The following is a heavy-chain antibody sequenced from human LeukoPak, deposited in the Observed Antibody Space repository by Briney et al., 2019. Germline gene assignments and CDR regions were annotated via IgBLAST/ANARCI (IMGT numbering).Heavy chain of an antibody. D-gene: IGHD2-15*01. V-gene: IGHV3-7*01. J-gene: IGHJ6*03. CDR2: IKEDGSEK. Sequence: PGGSLRLSCAGSGFTFSSYGMPWARQAPGKGLEWVANIKEDGSEKHYVDSVKGRFTISRDNAENSLYLQMNSLRAEDTAVYYCARMGTRGAASYNSYYYYMDGWGKGTTVTVSS. CDR3: ARMGTRGAASYNSYYYYMDG. CDR1: GFTFSSYG.